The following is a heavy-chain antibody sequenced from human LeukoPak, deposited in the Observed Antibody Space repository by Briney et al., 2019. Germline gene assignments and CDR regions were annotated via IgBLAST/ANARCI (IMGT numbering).Heavy chain of an antibody. Sequence: GGSLRLSCAASGFTFSSYSMNWVRQAPGKGLEWVSYISSGSTVIYYADSVKGRFTVSRDNAKNSLFLQMNSLRAEDTAVYYCAKVKSGSYHYFDYWGQGTLVTVSS. J-gene: IGHJ4*02. CDR1: GFTFSSYS. CDR3: AKVKSGSYHYFDY. CDR2: ISSGSTVI. D-gene: IGHD1-26*01. V-gene: IGHV3-48*01.